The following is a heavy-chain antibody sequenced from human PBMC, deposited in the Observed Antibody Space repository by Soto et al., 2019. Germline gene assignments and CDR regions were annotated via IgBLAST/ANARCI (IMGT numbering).Heavy chain of an antibody. CDR1: GYTFANYG. J-gene: IGHJ4*02. CDR2: INTYNGNI. V-gene: IGHV1-18*01. Sequence: QVQLVQSGAEVKKPGASVKVSCKVSGYTFANYGISWARQAPGQGLEWMGWINTYNGNINYAQKLQGRVTMTTDTCTSTAYMELRSLRSDDTALYYCARERGNYKYFDYWGQGTLFTVSP. D-gene: IGHD1-7*01. CDR3: ARERGNYKYFDY.